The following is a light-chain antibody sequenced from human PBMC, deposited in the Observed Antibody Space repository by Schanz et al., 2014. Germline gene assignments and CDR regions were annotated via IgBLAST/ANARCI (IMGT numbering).Light chain of an antibody. CDR2: LGF. CDR1: QSLLDSNGGTY. Sequence: DIVMTQSPLSLPVTPGEPASISCRSSQSLLDSNGGTYLNWYLQKPGQSPHLLIYLGFFRASGVPDRFSGSGSGTDFTLKISRVEAEDVGVYYCMQSIQLTTFGGGTKVEIK. J-gene: IGKJ4*01. V-gene: IGKV2-28*01. CDR3: MQSIQLTT.